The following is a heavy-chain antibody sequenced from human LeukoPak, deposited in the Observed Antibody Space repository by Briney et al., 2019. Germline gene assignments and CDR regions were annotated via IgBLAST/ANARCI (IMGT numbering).Heavy chain of an antibody. V-gene: IGHV4-59*01. CDR2: IYCSGST. CDR1: GGSISSYY. CDR3: ARSFKPSTSWYFDL. J-gene: IGHJ2*01. D-gene: IGHD3-16*01. Sequence: PSETLSLTCAVSGGSISSYYWSWIRQPPGKGLEWIGYIYCSGSTNYNPSLKSRVTISVDTSKNQFSLKLSSVTAADTAVYYCARSFKPSTSWYFDLWGRGTLVTVSS.